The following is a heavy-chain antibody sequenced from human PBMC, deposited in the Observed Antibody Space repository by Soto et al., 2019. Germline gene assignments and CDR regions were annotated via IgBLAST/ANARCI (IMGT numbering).Heavy chain of an antibody. CDR2: INPETGGT. CDR3: ASERFQVISDGMDV. CDR1: GYTFTGYY. V-gene: IGHV1-2*02. Sequence: ASVKVSCKASGYTFTGYYVHWVREAPGQGLEWMGWINPETGGTSYAQKFQGRVTLSRDTSINTAYLELSSLRFDGAAVYFCASERFQVISDGMDVWGQGTTVTVSS. D-gene: IGHD2-21*01. J-gene: IGHJ6*02.